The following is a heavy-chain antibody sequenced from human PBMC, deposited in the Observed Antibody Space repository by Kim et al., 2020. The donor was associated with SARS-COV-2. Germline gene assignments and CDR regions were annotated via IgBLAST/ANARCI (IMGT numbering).Heavy chain of an antibody. Sequence: GGSLRLSCAASGFTFSSYAMSWVRQAPGKGLEWVSAISGSGGSTYYADSVKGRFTISRDNSNNTLYLQMNSLRAEDTAVYYCANGRCRGCAFDIWGQGTMVTVSS. CDR3: ANGRCRGCAFDI. CDR1: GFTFSSYA. D-gene: IGHD1-26*01. CDR2: ISGSGGST. J-gene: IGHJ3*02. V-gene: IGHV3-23*01.